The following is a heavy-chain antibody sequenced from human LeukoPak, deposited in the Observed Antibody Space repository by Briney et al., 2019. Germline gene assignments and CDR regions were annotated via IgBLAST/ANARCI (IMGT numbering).Heavy chain of an antibody. D-gene: IGHD2-2*01. J-gene: IGHJ6*02. CDR1: GFTFSSYS. V-gene: IGHV3-21*01. CDR2: ISSSSSYI. CDR3: ARDAGDDIVVVPAAMEYYYYGMDV. Sequence: PGGSLRLPCAASGFTFSSYSMNWVRQAPGKGLEWVSSISSSSSYIYYADSVKGRFTISRDNAKNSLYLQMNSLRAEDTAVYYCARDAGDDIVVVPAAMEYYYYGMDVWGQGTTVTVSS.